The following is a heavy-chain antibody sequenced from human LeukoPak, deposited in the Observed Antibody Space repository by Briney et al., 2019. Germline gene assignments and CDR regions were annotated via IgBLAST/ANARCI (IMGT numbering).Heavy chain of an antibody. CDR2: ISGSGGST. CDR3: ARALNGFDI. J-gene: IGHJ3*02. V-gene: IGHV3-23*01. Sequence: GGSLRLSCAASGFTFSSYAMSWVRQAPGKGLEWVSGISGSGGSTYYADSVKGRCTISRDNSRNTLYLQMNSLRAEDTAVYCCARALNGFDIWGPGTLVTVSS. CDR1: GFTFSSYA.